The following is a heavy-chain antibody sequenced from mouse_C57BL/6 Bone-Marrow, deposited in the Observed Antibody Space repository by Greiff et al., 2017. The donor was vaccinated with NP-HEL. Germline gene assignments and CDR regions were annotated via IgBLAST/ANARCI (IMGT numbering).Heavy chain of an antibody. CDR2: IHPNSGST. D-gene: IGHD1-1*01. CDR3: ASQRYYGSRGYFDV. V-gene: IGHV1-64*01. Sequence: QVQLQQPGAELVKHGASVKLSCKASGYTFTSYWMHWVKQRPGQGLEWIGMIHPNSGSTNYNEKFKSKATLTVDKSSSAAYMQLSSLTSEDSAVYYCASQRYYGSRGYFDVWGTGTTVTVSS. J-gene: IGHJ1*03. CDR1: GYTFTSYW.